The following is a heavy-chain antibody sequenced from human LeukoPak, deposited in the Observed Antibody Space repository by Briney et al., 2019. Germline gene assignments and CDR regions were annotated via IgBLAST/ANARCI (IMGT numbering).Heavy chain of an antibody. V-gene: IGHV3-23*01. CDR3: AKGDGYYYDSGHRAFDI. J-gene: IGHJ3*02. Sequence: GGSLRLSCAASGFTFSSYAISWVRQAPGKGLEWVSAFSGSGGSTYYADSVKGRFTISRDNSKNTLYLQMNSLRAEDTAVYYCAKGDGYYYDSGHRAFDIWGQGTMVTVSS. D-gene: IGHD3-22*01. CDR2: FSGSGGST. CDR1: GFTFSSYA.